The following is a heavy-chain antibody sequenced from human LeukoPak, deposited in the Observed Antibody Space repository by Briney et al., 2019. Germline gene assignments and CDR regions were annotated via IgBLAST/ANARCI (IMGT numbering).Heavy chain of an antibody. J-gene: IGHJ3*02. CDR3: ATDSATVVTDDAFDI. V-gene: IGHV4-30-4*08. D-gene: IGHD4-23*01. CDR2: IYYSGST. Sequence: SQTLSLTCTVSGSSISSGDYYWSWIRQPPGKGLEWIGYIYYSGSTYYNPSLKSRVTISVDTSKNQFSLKLSSVTAADTAVYYCATDSATVVTDDAFDIWGQGTMVTVSS. CDR1: GSSISSGDYY.